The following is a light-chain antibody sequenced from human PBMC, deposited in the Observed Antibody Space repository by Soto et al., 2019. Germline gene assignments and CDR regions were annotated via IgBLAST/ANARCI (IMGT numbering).Light chain of an antibody. CDR3: QQRSNWPPALT. V-gene: IGKV3-11*01. CDR2: DAS. J-gene: IGKJ4*01. Sequence: EIVVTQSPATLSLSPGERATLSCRASQSVSSYLAWYQQKPGQAPRLLIYDASNRATGIPARFSGSGSGTDFTLTISSLEPEDFAVYYCQQRSNWPPALTFSGGTKVDI. CDR1: QSVSSY.